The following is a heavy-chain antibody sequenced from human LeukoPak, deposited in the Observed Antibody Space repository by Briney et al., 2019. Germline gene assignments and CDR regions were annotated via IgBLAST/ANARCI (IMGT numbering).Heavy chain of an antibody. CDR1: GFTFSSYT. J-gene: IGHJ4*02. Sequence: GGSLRLSCAASGFTFSSYTMNWVRQTPGKGLEWVSSISSSSSYIYYADSVKGRSTISRDNAKNSLYLQMNSLRAEDTAVYYCARDERYDFWSGYLYYFDYWGQGTLVTVSS. CDR2: ISSSSSYI. CDR3: ARDERYDFWSGYLYYFDY. V-gene: IGHV3-21*01. D-gene: IGHD3-3*01.